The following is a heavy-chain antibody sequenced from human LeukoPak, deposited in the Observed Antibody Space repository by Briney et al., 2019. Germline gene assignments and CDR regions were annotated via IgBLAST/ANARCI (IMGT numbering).Heavy chain of an antibody. Sequence: GGSLRLSCAASGFTFSSYSINWVRQAPGKGLEWVSSISSSSSYIYYADSVKGRFTISRDNAKNSLYLQMNSLRAEDTAVYYCARAGDFWSGYPDAFDIWGQGTMVTVSS. CDR3: ARAGDFWSGYPDAFDI. V-gene: IGHV3-21*01. CDR1: GFTFSSYS. D-gene: IGHD3-3*01. CDR2: ISSSSSYI. J-gene: IGHJ3*02.